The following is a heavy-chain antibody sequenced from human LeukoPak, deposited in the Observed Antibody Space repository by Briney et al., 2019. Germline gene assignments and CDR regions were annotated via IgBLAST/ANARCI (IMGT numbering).Heavy chain of an antibody. V-gene: IGHV3-23*01. CDR3: AKWGDYDILTGYYVSDF. CDR2: ITGSGDTT. CDR1: GFIFRNYA. J-gene: IGHJ4*02. D-gene: IGHD3-9*01. Sequence: GASLRLACAASGFIFRNYAMSWVRQAPGKGLEWVSAITGSGDTTYYADSVKGRFTISRDNSKNTLYVEMNTLRAEDTAVYYCAKWGDYDILTGYYVSDFWGQGTLVTVSS.